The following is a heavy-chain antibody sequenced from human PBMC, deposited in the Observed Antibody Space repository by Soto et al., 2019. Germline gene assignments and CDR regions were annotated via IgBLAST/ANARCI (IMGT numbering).Heavy chain of an antibody. J-gene: IGHJ4*02. CDR3: ARELRSEYPGLVPGGYYFDY. CDR2: IWYDGSNK. D-gene: IGHD6-19*01. V-gene: IGHV3-33*01. Sequence: QVQLVESGGGVVQPGRSLRLSCAASGFTFSSYGMHWVRQAPGKGLEWVAVIWYDGSNKYYADSVKGRFTISRDNSKNTLYLQMTSLRAEDTAVYYCARELRSEYPGLVPGGYYFDYWGQGTLVTVSS. CDR1: GFTFSSYG.